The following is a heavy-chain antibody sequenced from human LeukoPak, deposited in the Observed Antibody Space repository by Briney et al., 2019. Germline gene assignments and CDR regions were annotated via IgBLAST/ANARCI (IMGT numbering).Heavy chain of an antibody. D-gene: IGHD2-2*01. CDR2: ISSSSSYT. CDR1: GFTFSDYY. CDR3: VVVPAAVSSWVDY. J-gene: IGHJ4*02. V-gene: IGHV3-11*03. Sequence: PGGSLRLSCAASGFTFSDYYMSWIRQAPGRGLEWVSYISSSSSYTDYADSVKGRFTISRDNAKNSLFLQMNSLRAEDTAVYYCVVVPAAVSSWVDYWGQGTLVTVSS.